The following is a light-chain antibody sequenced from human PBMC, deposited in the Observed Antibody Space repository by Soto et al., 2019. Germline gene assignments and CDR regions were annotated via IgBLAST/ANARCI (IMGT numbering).Light chain of an antibody. CDR1: QSVLYSSNNKNY. CDR3: QQYYSTPIT. V-gene: IGKV4-1*01. CDR2: WAS. J-gene: IGKJ5*01. Sequence: DIVMTQSPDSLAVSLGERATINCKSSQSVLYSSNNKNYLAWYQQKPGQPPKLLIYWASTRESGVPDRFSGSGSGTDFTLTISSLHAEDVVVYYCQQYYSTPITFGQGTRLEIK.